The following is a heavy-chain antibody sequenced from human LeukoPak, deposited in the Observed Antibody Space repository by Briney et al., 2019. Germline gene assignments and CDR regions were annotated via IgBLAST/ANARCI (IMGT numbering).Heavy chain of an antibody. D-gene: IGHD3-22*01. Sequence: SETLSLTCTVSGGSISSYYWSWIRQPPGKGLEWIGYIYYSGSTNYNPSLKSRVTISVDTSKNQFSLKLSSVTAADTAVYYCAGYPPTYDSSGYYFDYWGQGTLVTVSS. J-gene: IGHJ4*02. CDR3: AGYPPTYDSSGYYFDY. CDR1: GGSISSYY. V-gene: IGHV4-59*01. CDR2: IYYSGST.